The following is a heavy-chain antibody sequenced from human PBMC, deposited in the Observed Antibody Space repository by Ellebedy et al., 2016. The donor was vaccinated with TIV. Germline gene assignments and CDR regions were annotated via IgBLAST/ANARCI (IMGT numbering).Heavy chain of an antibody. CDR2: ISYDGSNT. D-gene: IGHD6-19*01. CDR1: GFTFSSYG. Sequence: GGSLRLSCAASGFTFSSYGMHWVRQAPGKGLEWVAVISYDGSNTYYADSVKGRFTISRDNSKNTLYLQMNSLRAEDTAVYYCAKERAYYSSGWYNYFESWGQGTLVTVSS. V-gene: IGHV3-30*18. J-gene: IGHJ4*02. CDR3: AKERAYYSSGWYNYFES.